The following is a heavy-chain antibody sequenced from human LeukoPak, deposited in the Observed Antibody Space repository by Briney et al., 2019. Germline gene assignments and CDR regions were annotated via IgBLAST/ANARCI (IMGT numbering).Heavy chain of an antibody. V-gene: IGHV4-39*01. J-gene: IGHJ3*02. CDR3: ARLSSSSNDAFDI. Sequence: SETLSLTCTVSGGSISSSSYYWGWIRQPPGKGLEWIGSIYYSGSTYYNPSLKSRVTISVDTSKNQFSLKLSSVTAADTAVYYCARLSSSSNDAFDIWGQRTMVTVSS. D-gene: IGHD6-13*01. CDR1: GGSISSSSYY. CDR2: IYYSGST.